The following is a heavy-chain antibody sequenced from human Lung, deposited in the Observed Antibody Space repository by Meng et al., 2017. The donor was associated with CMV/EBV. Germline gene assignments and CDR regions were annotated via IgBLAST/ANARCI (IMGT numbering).Heavy chain of an antibody. CDR2: INHSGST. Sequence: GSLRLSCAVYGGSFSGYYWSWIRQPPGKGLEWIGEINHSGSTNYNPSLKSRVTISVDTSKNQFSLKLSSVTAADTAVYYCARGAWNYVGVFDYWGQGTXVTVYS. V-gene: IGHV4-34*01. D-gene: IGHD1-7*01. J-gene: IGHJ4*02. CDR1: GGSFSGYY. CDR3: ARGAWNYVGVFDY.